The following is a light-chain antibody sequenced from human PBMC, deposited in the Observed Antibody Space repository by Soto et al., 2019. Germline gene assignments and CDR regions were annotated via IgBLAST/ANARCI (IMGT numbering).Light chain of an antibody. V-gene: IGKV3D-20*02. CDR2: GAS. CDR1: QSVSSSY. CDR3: QHPHNWRDP. Sequence: VLPQYPSTLSLSPGEKATLLFRASQSVSSSYLAWYQQNPGQAPRLLIYGASRRATGIPARFSGSGSGTDFTLTISSLGPEDFTVYYCQHPHNWRDPFGQRTRLEV. J-gene: IGKJ5*01.